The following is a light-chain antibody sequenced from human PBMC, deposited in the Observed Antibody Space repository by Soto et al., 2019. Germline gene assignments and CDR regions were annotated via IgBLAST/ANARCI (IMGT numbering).Light chain of an antibody. J-gene: IGKJ4*01. CDR2: GTS. CDR3: QQYNVAPAT. V-gene: IGKV3-20*01. CDR1: QSVGTSY. Sequence: EIVLTQSPGTLSLSPGESGTLTCWTSQSVGTSYFGWYQQKPGQAPRLLIYGTSSRATGVPDRFSGSGSGTEFTLTIYRLEPEDVAVYFCQQYNVAPATFGGGTKVEI.